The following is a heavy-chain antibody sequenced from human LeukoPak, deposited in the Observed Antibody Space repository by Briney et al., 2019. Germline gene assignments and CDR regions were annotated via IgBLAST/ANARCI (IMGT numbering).Heavy chain of an antibody. Sequence: SQTLSLTCTVSGGSISSGDYYWSWIRQPPGKGLEWIVYIYYSGSTYYNPSLKSRVTISVDTSKNQFSLKLSSVTAADTAVYYCAREYSSPPIDYYYYMDVWGKGTTVTVSS. CDR2: IYYSGST. CDR1: GGSISSGDYY. V-gene: IGHV4-30-4*08. D-gene: IGHD6-6*01. CDR3: AREYSSPPIDYYYYMDV. J-gene: IGHJ6*03.